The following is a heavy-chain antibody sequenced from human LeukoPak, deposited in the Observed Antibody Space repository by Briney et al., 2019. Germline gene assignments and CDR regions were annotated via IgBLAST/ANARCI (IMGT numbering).Heavy chain of an antibody. J-gene: IGHJ4*02. CDR1: GGSLTSGTSY. Sequence: SETLSLTCTVSGGSLTSGTSYWGWIRQPPGKGLEWIGSIYYSGSTYYNPSLKSRVTISVDTSKNQFSLRLSSVTAADTAVYYCARSLGGAPVDYWGQGTLVTASS. D-gene: IGHD1-26*01. CDR2: IYYSGST. V-gene: IGHV4-39*01. CDR3: ARSLGGAPVDY.